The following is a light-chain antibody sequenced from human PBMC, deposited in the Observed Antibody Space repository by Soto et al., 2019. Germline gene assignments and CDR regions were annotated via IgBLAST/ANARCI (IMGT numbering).Light chain of an antibody. Sequence: QAVVTQPPLVSGAPGQRVTISCTGSSSNIGAGYDVHWYQQLPGTAPKLLMYGNSNRPSGVPDRFSGSKSGTSASLAITGLQAEDEADYYCSSYTSSSTLNVFGTGTKVTVL. J-gene: IGLJ1*01. V-gene: IGLV1-40*01. CDR2: GNS. CDR3: SSYTSSSTLNV. CDR1: SSNIGAGYD.